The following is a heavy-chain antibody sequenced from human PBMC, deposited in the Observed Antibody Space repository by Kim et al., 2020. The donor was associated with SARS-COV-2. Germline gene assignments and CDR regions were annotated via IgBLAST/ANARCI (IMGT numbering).Heavy chain of an antibody. V-gene: IGHV5-51*01. J-gene: IGHJ4*02. CDR2: IYPGDSDT. CDR3: ARQGCSGGSCYSRHWYYFDY. Sequence: GESLKISCKGSGYSFTSYWIGWVRQMPGKGLEWMGIIYPGDSDTRYSPSFQGQVTISADKSISTAYLQWSSLKASDTAMYYCARQGCSGGSCYSRHWYYFDYWGQGTLVTVSS. CDR1: GYSFTSYW. D-gene: IGHD2-15*01.